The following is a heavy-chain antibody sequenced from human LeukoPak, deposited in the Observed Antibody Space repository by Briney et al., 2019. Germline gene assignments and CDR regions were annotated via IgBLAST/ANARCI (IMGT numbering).Heavy chain of an antibody. CDR3: ARRDSGDGDYV. J-gene: IGHJ4*02. Sequence: GGSLRLSCAASGFTFSSYSMNWVRQAPGKGLEWVSSISSSSYIYYADSVKGRFTISRDNAKNSLYLQMNSLRAEDTAVYYCARRDSGDGDYVWGQGTLVTVSS. V-gene: IGHV3-21*04. CDR2: ISSSSYI. D-gene: IGHD4-17*01. CDR1: GFTFSSYS.